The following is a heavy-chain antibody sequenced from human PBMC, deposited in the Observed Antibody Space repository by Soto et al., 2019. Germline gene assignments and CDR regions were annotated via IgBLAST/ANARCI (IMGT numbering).Heavy chain of an antibody. V-gene: IGHV4-59*08. Sequence: PSETLSLTCTVSGGSISSYYWSWIRQPPGKGLEWIGYIYYSGSTNYNPSLKSRVTISVDTSKNQFSLKLSSVTAADTAVYYCARHITMVRGNWFDPWGQGTLVTVSS. CDR3: ARHITMVRGNWFDP. D-gene: IGHD3-10*01. J-gene: IGHJ5*02. CDR2: IYYSGST. CDR1: GGSISSYY.